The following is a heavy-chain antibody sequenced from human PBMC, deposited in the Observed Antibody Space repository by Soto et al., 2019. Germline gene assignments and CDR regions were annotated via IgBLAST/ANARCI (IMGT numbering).Heavy chain of an antibody. V-gene: IGHV4-4*02. CDR3: ARVSGSYYYSMDV. CDR1: GGCISSSNW. CDR2: IYHSGST. Sequence: QGQLQESGPGLVKPSGTLSLTWAVSGGCISSSNWWSWVRQPPGKGLEWIGEIYHSGSTNYNPSLNSRVTISVSKANIQFSMKVCSMTAADTAVYYCARVSGSYYYSMDVWGQGTTVTVSS. J-gene: IGHJ6*02.